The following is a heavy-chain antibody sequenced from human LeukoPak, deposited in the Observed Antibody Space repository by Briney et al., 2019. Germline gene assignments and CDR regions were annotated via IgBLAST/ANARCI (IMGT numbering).Heavy chain of an antibody. CDR2: ISSSSSYI. J-gene: IGHJ6*02. CDR3: ARVSTVRLSSGYLPYYGMDV. V-gene: IGHV3-21*01. D-gene: IGHD3-22*01. CDR1: GFTFSSYS. Sequence: GGSLRLSCAASGFTFSSYSMNWVRQAPGKGLEWVSSISSSSSYIYYADSVRGRFTISRDNAKNSLYLQMNSLRAEDTAVYYCARVSTVRLSSGYLPYYGMDVWGQGTTVTVSS.